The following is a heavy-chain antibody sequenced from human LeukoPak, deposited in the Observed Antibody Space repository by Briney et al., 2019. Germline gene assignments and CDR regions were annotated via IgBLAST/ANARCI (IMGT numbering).Heavy chain of an antibody. Sequence: PGGSLRLSCAASGFTFSSYAMSWVRQAPGKGLEWVSAISGSGGNTYYADSVKGRFTISRDNSRNTLYLQMNSLRAEDTAVYYCAKDTGVYSSGWYPYFDYWGQGTMVTVSS. CDR2: ISGSGGNT. V-gene: IGHV3-23*01. J-gene: IGHJ4*02. CDR3: AKDTGVYSSGWYPYFDY. D-gene: IGHD6-19*01. CDR1: GFTFSSYA.